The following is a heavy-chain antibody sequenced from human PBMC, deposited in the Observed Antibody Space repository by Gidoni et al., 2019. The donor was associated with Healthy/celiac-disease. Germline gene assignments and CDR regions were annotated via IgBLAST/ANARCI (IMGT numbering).Heavy chain of an antibody. Sequence: QMQLVQSGAEVKKPGASVKVSCQASGYTVTGYYMHGVRQAPGQGLEWMGWINPNSGGTNYAQKFQGRVTMTRDTSISTAYMELSRLRSDDTAVYYCARVGFWSGYHKNDYWGQGTLVTVSS. CDR3: ARVGFWSGYHKNDY. J-gene: IGHJ4*02. CDR1: GYTVTGYY. D-gene: IGHD3-3*01. V-gene: IGHV1-2*02. CDR2: INPNSGGT.